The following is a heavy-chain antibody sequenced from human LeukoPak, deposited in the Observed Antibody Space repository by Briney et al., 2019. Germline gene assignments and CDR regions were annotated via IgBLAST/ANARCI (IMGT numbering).Heavy chain of an antibody. D-gene: IGHD5-12*01. V-gene: IGHV4-38-2*02. Sequence: SETLSLTCTVSGYSVINGYYWGWIRQPPGKGLEWVASVYHSGSTDYSPSLKGRVTISLDTSKNQLSLKLTSVTAADTAAYYCARGNNGYDVWGQGNLVTVSS. CDR2: VYHSGST. CDR1: GYSVINGYY. J-gene: IGHJ4*02. CDR3: ARGNNGYDV.